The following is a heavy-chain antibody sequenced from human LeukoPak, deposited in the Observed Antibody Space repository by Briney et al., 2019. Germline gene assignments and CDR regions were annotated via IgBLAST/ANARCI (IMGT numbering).Heavy chain of an antibody. V-gene: IGHV1-3*01. D-gene: IGHD6-13*01. Sequence: ASVKVSCKTSGYTFTSYAMHWVRQAPGQRLEWMGWINAGNGNTKYSQKFQGRVTITRDTSASTAYMELSSLGSEDTAVYYCARDDPTPYSSSHDYWGQGTLVTVSS. CDR1: GYTFTSYA. J-gene: IGHJ4*02. CDR3: ARDDPTPYSSSHDY. CDR2: INAGNGNT.